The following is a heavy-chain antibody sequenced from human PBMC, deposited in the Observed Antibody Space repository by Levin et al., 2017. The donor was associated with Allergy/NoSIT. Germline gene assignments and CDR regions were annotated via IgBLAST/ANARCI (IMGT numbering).Heavy chain of an antibody. Sequence: LSLTCAASEFTFRSFAMSWVRQAPGKGLEWVSSISGSGGSTYYADSVKGRFTISRDNSKNTLYLQMNSLGAEDTALYFCAKAPTSSPRYYFYMDVWGKGSTVTVSS. J-gene: IGHJ6*03. V-gene: IGHV3-23*01. D-gene: IGHD2-2*01. CDR1: EFTFRSFA. CDR2: ISGSGGST. CDR3: AKAPTSSPRYYFYMDV.